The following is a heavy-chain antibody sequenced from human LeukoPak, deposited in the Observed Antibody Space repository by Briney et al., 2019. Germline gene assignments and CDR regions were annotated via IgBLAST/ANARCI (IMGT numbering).Heavy chain of an antibody. Sequence: GGSLRLSCAASGFTFSSYAMSWVRQAPGKGLEWVSAISGSGGSTYYADSVKGRFTISRDNSKNTLYLQMNSLRAEDTAVYYCAKGRARIAVAGNLIDYWGQGTLVTVSS. D-gene: IGHD6-19*01. CDR1: GFTFSSYA. J-gene: IGHJ4*02. CDR2: ISGSGGST. V-gene: IGHV3-23*01. CDR3: AKGRARIAVAGNLIDY.